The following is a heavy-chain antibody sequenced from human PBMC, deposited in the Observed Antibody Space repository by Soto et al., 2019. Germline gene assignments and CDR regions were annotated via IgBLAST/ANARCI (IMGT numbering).Heavy chain of an antibody. CDR3: AKAVEMATIGNY. CDR2: ISYDGSNK. Sequence: QVQLVESGGGVVQPGRSLRLSCAASGFTFSSYGMHWVRQAPGKGLEWVAVISYDGSNKYYADSVKGRFTISRDNSKNTLYLQMNSLRAEDTAVYYCAKAVEMATIGNYWGQGTLVTVSS. D-gene: IGHD1-1*01. V-gene: IGHV3-30*18. CDR1: GFTFSSYG. J-gene: IGHJ4*02.